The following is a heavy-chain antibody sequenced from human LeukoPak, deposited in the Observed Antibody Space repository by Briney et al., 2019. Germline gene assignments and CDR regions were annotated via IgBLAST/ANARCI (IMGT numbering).Heavy chain of an antibody. CDR2: ISVYNGST. CDR3: ARVTYYYDASGSDSYFDF. J-gene: IGHJ4*02. V-gene: IGHV1-18*01. Sequence: ASVKVSCTASGYTFSSYGITWVRQAPGEGLEWMGWISVYNGSTNYAQNLQGRVTMTTDTSTSTAYMDLRRLRSDDTAVYYCARVTYYYDASGSDSYFDFWGQGTLVTVSS. CDR1: GYTFSSYG. D-gene: IGHD3-22*01.